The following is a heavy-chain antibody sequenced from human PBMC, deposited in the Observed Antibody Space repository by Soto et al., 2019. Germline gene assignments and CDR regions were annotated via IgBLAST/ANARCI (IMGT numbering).Heavy chain of an antibody. D-gene: IGHD5-18*01. CDR2: VSGSGGST. J-gene: IGHJ4*02. V-gene: IGHV3-23*01. CDR1: GFTFSNYA. Sequence: EVQLLESGGGLVQPGGSLRLSCAASGFTFSNYAMSWVRQAPGKGLEWVSAVSGSGGSTYYADSVKGRFTISRDNSKNALYLQMNSLRAEDTAVYYCAKPVTTALVTGGNFDYWGQGTLVTVSS. CDR3: AKPVTTALVTGGNFDY.